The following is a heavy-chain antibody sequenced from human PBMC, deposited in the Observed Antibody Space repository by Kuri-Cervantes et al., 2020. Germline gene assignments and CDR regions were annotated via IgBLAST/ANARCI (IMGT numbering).Heavy chain of an antibody. J-gene: IGHJ4*02. CDR3: ARESYSSSWFLFDY. D-gene: IGHD6-13*01. V-gene: IGHV3-7*01. CDR1: GFTFSSYW. Sequence: GESLKFSCAASGFTFSSYWMSWVRQAPGKGLEWVANIKQDGSEKYYVDSVKGRFTISRDNAKNSLYLQMNSLRAEDTAVYYCARESYSSSWFLFDYWGQGTLVTVSS. CDR2: IKQDGSEK.